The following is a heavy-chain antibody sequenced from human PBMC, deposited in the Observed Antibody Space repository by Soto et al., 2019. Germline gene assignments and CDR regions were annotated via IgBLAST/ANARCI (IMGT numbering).Heavy chain of an antibody. CDR2: IKEDGGGK. D-gene: IGHD3-16*02. CDR1: GFTLRNYW. V-gene: IGHV3-7*01. J-gene: IGHJ4*02. Sequence: EVQLVESGGGSVQPGGSLRLSCATSGFTLRNYWMVWVRQAPGKGLEWVANIKEDGGGKYFGDSVRGRFTVSRDNAKNSLYLQMNNLRAEDTAVYYCARGGYGYNSLDNWGQGTLVTVSS. CDR3: ARGGYGYNSLDN.